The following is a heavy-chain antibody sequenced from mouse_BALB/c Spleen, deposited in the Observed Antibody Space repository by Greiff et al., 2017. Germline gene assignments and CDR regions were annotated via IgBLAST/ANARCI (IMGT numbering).Heavy chain of an antibody. CDR2: ISYSGST. CDR3: AYGYDVEY. D-gene: IGHD2-2*01. J-gene: IGHJ2*01. CDR1: GYSITSDYA. V-gene: IGHV3-2*02. Sequence: VQLKESGPGLVKPSQSLSLTCTVTGYSITSDYAWNWIRQFPGNKLEWMGYISYSGSTSYNPSLKSRISITRDTSKNQFFLQLNSVTTEDTATYYCAYGYDVEYWGQGTTLTVSS.